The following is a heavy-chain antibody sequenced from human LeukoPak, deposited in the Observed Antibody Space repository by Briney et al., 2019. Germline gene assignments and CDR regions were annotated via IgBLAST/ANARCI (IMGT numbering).Heavy chain of an antibody. J-gene: IGHJ3*02. CDR2: ISGNGGRT. CDR3: AKDPNGDYVGTLDM. D-gene: IGHD4-17*01. Sequence: GRSLRLSCAASGFTFNNYGMSWVRQAPGKGLEWVSFISGNGGRTDYAESVKGRFTISRDNPKKMVYLQMNSLRDEDTATYYCAKDPNGDYVGTLDMWGQGTMVTVSS. V-gene: IGHV3-23*01. CDR1: GFTFNNYG.